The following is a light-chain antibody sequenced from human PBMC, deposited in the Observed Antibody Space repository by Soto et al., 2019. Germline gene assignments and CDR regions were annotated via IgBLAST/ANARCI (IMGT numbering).Light chain of an antibody. CDR2: EAT. Sequence: QSALTQPASVSGSPGQSITISCTGSSSDVGTYDLVSWYQHHPGAAPKLMIYEATRRPSGISNRFSGSKSGNTASQTISGLQAEDEADYYCCSFAGSNSWVFGGGTKLTVL. J-gene: IGLJ3*02. CDR3: CSFAGSNSWV. CDR1: SSDVGTYDL. V-gene: IGLV2-23*01.